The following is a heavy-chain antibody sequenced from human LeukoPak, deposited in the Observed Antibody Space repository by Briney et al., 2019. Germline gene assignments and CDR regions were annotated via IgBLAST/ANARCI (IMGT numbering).Heavy chain of an antibody. CDR3: ARGVPSIVVVAATTHYYYYMDV. V-gene: IGHV4-34*01. Sequence: SETLSLTCAVYRASFSGYYWSWIRQPPGKGLEWIGEINHSGSTNYNPSLKSRVTISVDTSKNQFSLKLSSVTAADTAVYYCARGVPSIVVVAATTHYYYYMDVWGKGTTVTVSS. J-gene: IGHJ6*03. CDR2: INHSGST. CDR1: RASFSGYY. D-gene: IGHD2-15*01.